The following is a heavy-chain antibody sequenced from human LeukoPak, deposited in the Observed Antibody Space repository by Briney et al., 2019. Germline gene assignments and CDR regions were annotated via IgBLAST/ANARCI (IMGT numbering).Heavy chain of an antibody. V-gene: IGHV1-2*02. Sequence: ASVKVSCKASGYTFTGYYMHWVRQAPGQELEWMGWINPNSGGTNYAQKFQGRVTMTRDTSISTAYMELSRLRSDDTAVYYCARDQPHSSSWRYYYYGMDVWGQGTTVTVSS. CDR3: ARDQPHSSSWRYYYYGMDV. CDR2: INPNSGGT. D-gene: IGHD6-13*01. CDR1: GYTFTGYY. J-gene: IGHJ6*02.